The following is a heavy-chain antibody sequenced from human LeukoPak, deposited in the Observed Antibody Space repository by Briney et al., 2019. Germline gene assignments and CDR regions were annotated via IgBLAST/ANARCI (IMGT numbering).Heavy chain of an antibody. D-gene: IGHD6-19*01. J-gene: IGHJ4*02. V-gene: IGHV1-2*02. CDR2: INPNSGGT. CDR1: GGTFSSYA. Sequence: GASVKVSCKASGGTFSSYAISWVRQAPGQGLEWMGWINPNSGGTNYAQKFQGRVTMTRNTSISTAYMELSRLRSDDTAVYYCARAISRIAVAGTVYWGQGTLVTVSS. CDR3: ARAISRIAVAGTVY.